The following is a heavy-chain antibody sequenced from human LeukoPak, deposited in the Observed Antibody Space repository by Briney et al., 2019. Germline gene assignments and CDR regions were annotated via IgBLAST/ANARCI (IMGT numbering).Heavy chain of an antibody. V-gene: IGHV3-21*01. CDR1: GFPFGIYT. CDR2: ISPSGSST. D-gene: IGHD3-10*01. Sequence: GGSLRLSFAASGFPFGIYTMNWVRQAPGKGLEWGSSISPSGSSTWNADSVKSRFTISRDNAKNSVYLQMNSLRAEDTAIYFCGRDFVGESGAGVPWGQGILITVSS. J-gene: IGHJ5*02. CDR3: GRDFVGESGAGVP.